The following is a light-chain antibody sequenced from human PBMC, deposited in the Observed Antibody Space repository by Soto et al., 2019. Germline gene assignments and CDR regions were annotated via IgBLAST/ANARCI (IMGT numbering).Light chain of an antibody. V-gene: IGKV1-9*01. Sequence: DIQLTQSPSFLSASVGDRVTITCRASQGISSYLAWYQQKPGKAPKLLIYAASTLQSGVPPRFSGSGSGTEFTLTISSLQPEDFATYYCQQGNTFGPGTKVDIK. J-gene: IGKJ3*01. CDR2: AAS. CDR3: QQGNT. CDR1: QGISSY.